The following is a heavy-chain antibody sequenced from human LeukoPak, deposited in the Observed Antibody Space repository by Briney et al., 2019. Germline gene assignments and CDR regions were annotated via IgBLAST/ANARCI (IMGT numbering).Heavy chain of an antibody. J-gene: IGHJ4*02. D-gene: IGHD2-2*01. CDR1: GFTFSSYA. V-gene: IGHV3-30-3*01. CDR2: ISYDGSNK. Sequence: GRSLRLSCAASGFTFSSYAMHWVRQAPGKGLERVAVISYDGSNKYYADSVKGRFTISRDNSKNTLYLQMNSLRAEDTAVYYCARELSHWQQLLWYYFDYWGQGTLVTVSS. CDR3: ARELSHWQQLLWYYFDY.